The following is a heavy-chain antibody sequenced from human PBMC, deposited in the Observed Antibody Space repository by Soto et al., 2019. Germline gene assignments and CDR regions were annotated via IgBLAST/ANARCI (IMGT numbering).Heavy chain of an antibody. Sequence: GGSLRLSCVGSGFTFSAAAIHWVRQAPGQGLEWIGRIRGKTTNYVTAFSASVEGRFTLSRDDSRNTTYLEMQSLRVEDTAVYFCNASPYWGQGTLVTVSS. CDR1: GFTFSAAA. V-gene: IGHV3-73*01. CDR3: NASPY. CDR2: IRGKTTNYVT. J-gene: IGHJ4*02.